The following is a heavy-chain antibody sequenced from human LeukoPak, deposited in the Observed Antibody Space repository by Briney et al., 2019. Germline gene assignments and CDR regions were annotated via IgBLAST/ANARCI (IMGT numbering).Heavy chain of an antibody. D-gene: IGHD2/OR15-2a*01. Sequence: PGGSLRLSCAASGFTFSSYDMTWVRQAPGKGLEWVASIRSYGSYIYYADSVKGRFTISRDDAKKSLYLQMNNLRAEDTAVYHCARFSEVYYYVDVWGTGTTVIVSS. CDR1: GFTFSSYD. J-gene: IGHJ6*03. CDR3: ARFSEVYYYVDV. CDR2: IRSYGSYI. V-gene: IGHV3-21*01.